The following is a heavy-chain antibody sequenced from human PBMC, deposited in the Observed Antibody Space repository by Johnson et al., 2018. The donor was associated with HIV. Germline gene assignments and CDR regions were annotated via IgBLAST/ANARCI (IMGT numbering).Heavy chain of an antibody. J-gene: IGHJ3*02. V-gene: IGHV3-11*04. Sequence: QVQLVESGGGLVQPGGSLRLSCAASGFTFSDYYMSWIRQAPGKGLEWVSYISSSGSTIYYADSVTGRFPISRDNAKNSLYLQMNSLRAEDTAVYYCAGERNYGTHAAFDIWGQGTMVTVSS. CDR2: ISSSGSTI. CDR1: GFTFSDYY. D-gene: IGHD1-7*01. CDR3: AGERNYGTHAAFDI.